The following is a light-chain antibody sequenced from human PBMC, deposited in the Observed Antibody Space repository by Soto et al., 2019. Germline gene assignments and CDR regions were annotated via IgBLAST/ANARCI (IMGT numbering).Light chain of an antibody. J-gene: IGKJ4*01. CDR1: QSVSSN. CDR2: GAS. Sequence: IVMTQSPATLSVCAGERATLSCRASQSVSSNLAWYQHEPGRAPRLLICGASTRASGIRGRFSGSGSGRDFTLPISSLEPDDFAVYYCHRRYNWPLTFGGGTKV. V-gene: IGKV3-15*01. CDR3: HRRYNWPLT.